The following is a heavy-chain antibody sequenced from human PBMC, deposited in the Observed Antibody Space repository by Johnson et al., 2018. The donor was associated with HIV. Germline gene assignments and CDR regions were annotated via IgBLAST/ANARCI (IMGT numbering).Heavy chain of an antibody. V-gene: IGHV3-20*04. D-gene: IGHD2-2*01. CDR1: GFSFSDYY. CDR2: INWNGGST. Sequence: VQLVESGGGLVKPGGSLRLSCAASGFSFSDYYMTWIRQAPGKGLEWVSGINWNGGSTSYADSVKGRFTISRDNAKTSLYLQVNSLGAEDTALYYCARGKLPAALRRGDAFDIWGQGTMVTVSS. CDR3: ARGKLPAALRRGDAFDI. J-gene: IGHJ3*02.